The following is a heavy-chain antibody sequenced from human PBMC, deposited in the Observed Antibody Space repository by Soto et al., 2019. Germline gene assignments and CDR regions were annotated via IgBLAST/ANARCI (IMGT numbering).Heavy chain of an antibody. CDR1: GDTFTGYY. D-gene: IGHD6-25*01. V-gene: IGHV1-2*02. CDR2: ISPHGGGA. CDR3: ARVDSGGNPPMS. Sequence: QVQLVQSGAEVKKPGASVKVSCEASGDTFTGYYVHWVRQAPGQGLEWMGWISPHGGGAKYAQNCQGRVTLTTDTSHSTAYMEVTRLRSDDPAVYFCARVDSGGNPPMSWGQGTLVTASS. J-gene: IGHJ4*02.